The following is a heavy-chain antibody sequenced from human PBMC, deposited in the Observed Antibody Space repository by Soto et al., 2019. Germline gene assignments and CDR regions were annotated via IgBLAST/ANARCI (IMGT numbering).Heavy chain of an antibody. Sequence: PSETLSLTCAVSGGSISSGGYSWSWIRQPPGKGLEWIGYIYHSGSTYYNPSLKSRVTISVDRSKNQFSLKLSSVTAADTAVYYCARGLGVSDSSGYYPRHYYYGMDVWGQGTTVNV. CDR1: GGSISSGGYS. D-gene: IGHD3-22*01. CDR3: ARGLGVSDSSGYYPRHYYYGMDV. J-gene: IGHJ6*02. CDR2: IYHSGST. V-gene: IGHV4-30-2*01.